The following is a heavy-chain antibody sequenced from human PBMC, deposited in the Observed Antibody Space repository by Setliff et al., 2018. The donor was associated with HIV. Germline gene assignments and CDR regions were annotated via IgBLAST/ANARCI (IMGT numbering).Heavy chain of an antibody. CDR2: ICDDGSAK. CDR1: GFNFNNHA. D-gene: IGHD2-2*01. V-gene: IGHV3-30*04. CDR3: ARDFSISA. J-gene: IGHJ1*01. Sequence: PGGSLRLSCAASGFNFNNHAMHWVRQAPGKGPECVAVICDDGSAKYYGDSVKGRFTISRDNSKNTLYLQMNSLRSEDTAVYYCARDFSISAWGQGTLVTVSS.